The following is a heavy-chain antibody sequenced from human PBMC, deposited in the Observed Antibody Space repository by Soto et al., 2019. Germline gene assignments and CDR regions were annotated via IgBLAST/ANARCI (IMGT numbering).Heavy chain of an antibody. J-gene: IGHJ3*02. D-gene: IGHD3-9*01. CDR3: ARRKGDILTGEMYDAFDI. CDR2: ISAYNGNT. Sequence: GASVKVSCKASGYTFTSYGISWVRQAPGQGLEWMGWISAYNGNTNYAQKLQGRVTMTRNTSISTAYMELSSLRSEDTAVYYCARRKGDILTGEMYDAFDIWGQGTMVTVSS. V-gene: IGHV1-18*01. CDR1: GYTFTSYG.